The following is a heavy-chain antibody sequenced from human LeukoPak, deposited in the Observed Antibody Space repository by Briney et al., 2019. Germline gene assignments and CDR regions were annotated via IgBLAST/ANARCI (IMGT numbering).Heavy chain of an antibody. V-gene: IGHV3-23*01. CDR3: AKDDSMTLDHFDY. J-gene: IGHJ4*02. CDR1: GFTFKNCA. Sequence: GGSLRLSCVASGFTFKNCAMSWDRQAPGKGLEWVSGINYSGGHKYYADSVKGRFTISRDSSKNTLSLQMNSLTTEDTAVYYCAKDDSMTLDHFDYWGQGALVTVSS. CDR2: INYSGGHK. D-gene: IGHD4-11*01.